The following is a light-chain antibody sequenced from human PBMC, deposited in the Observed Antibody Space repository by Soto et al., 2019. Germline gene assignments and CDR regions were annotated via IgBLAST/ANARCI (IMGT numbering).Light chain of an antibody. CDR1: SSDVGGYNY. CDR2: DVS. V-gene: IGLV2-14*01. J-gene: IGLJ1*01. Sequence: SVLTQPASVSGSPGQSITISCTGTSSDVGGYNYVSWYQQHPGKAPKLMIYDVSNRPSGVSNRFSGSKSGNTASLTISGLQAEDEADYYCSSYTSSRTGVFGTGTKVTVL. CDR3: SSYTSSRTGV.